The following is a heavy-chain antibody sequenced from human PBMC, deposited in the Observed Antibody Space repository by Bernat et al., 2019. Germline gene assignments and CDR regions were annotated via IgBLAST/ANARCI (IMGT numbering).Heavy chain of an antibody. CDR2: ISRSGSSI. CDR3: ARDTGTIGTTPDY. J-gene: IGHJ4*02. D-gene: IGHD1-1*01. CDR1: GFTFSSYS. Sequence: EVQLVESGGGLVKPGGSLRLSCAASGFTFSSYSMNWVRQAPGKGLEWVSHISRSGSSIYYADSVKGRFTISRDNAKNSLYLKMNSLRAEDTAVYYCARDTGTIGTTPDYWGQGTLVTVSS. V-gene: IGHV3-21*05.